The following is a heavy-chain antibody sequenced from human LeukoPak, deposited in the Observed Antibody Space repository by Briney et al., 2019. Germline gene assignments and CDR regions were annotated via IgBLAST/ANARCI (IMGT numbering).Heavy chain of an antibody. Sequence: PGGSLRLSCAASGFTFSSYSMNWVRQAPGKGLEWVSYISSSSSTIYYADSVKGRFTISRDNAKNSLYLQMNRLRAEDTAVYYCAKERGNDFGASSPYFDNWGQGTLVTVYS. J-gene: IGHJ4*02. CDR1: GFTFSSYS. V-gene: IGHV3-48*01. D-gene: IGHD4-23*01. CDR2: ISSSSSTI. CDR3: AKERGNDFGASSPYFDN.